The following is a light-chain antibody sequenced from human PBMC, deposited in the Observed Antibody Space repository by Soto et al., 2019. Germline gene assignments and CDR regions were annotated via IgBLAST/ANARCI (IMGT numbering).Light chain of an antibody. CDR1: QSVSSSY. CDR2: GAS. J-gene: IGKJ2*01. Sequence: EIVLTQSPGTLSLSPGERATLSCRASQSVSSSYLAWYQQKPGQAPRLLIYGASSRATGIPERISGSGSGTDFTLTISRPEPEDFAVYYCQQYGSSPETFGQGTKLEIK. CDR3: QQYGSSPET. V-gene: IGKV3-20*01.